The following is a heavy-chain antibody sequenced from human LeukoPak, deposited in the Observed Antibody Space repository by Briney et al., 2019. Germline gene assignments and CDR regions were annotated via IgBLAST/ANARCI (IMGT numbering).Heavy chain of an antibody. CDR3: ARGGFSSSWSKS. Sequence: GGSLRLSCAASGFTFSSYEMNWVRQARGEGLEGVSYISSSGSTIYYADSVKGRFTISRDNAKNSLYLQMNSLRAEDTAVYYCARGGFSSSWSKSWGQGTLVTVSS. D-gene: IGHD6-13*01. V-gene: IGHV3-48*03. CDR1: GFTFSSYE. CDR2: ISSSGSTI. J-gene: IGHJ4*02.